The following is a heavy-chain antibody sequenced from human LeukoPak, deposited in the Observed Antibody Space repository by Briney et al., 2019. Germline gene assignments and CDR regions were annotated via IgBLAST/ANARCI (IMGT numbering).Heavy chain of an antibody. Sequence: GGSLRLSCAASGFTFSSYSMNWVRQAPGKGLEWVSSISSSSSYIYYADSVKGRLTISRDNAKNSLYLQMNSLRAVDTAVYYCARGRLGELSLPFDYWGQGTLVTVSS. J-gene: IGHJ4*02. CDR1: GFTFSSYS. CDR2: ISSSSSYI. CDR3: ARGRLGELSLPFDY. V-gene: IGHV3-21*01. D-gene: IGHD3-16*02.